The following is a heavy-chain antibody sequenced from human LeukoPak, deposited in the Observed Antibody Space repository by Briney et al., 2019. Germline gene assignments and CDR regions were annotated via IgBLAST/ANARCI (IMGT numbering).Heavy chain of an antibody. V-gene: IGHV4-59*13. Sequence: SETLSLTYTVSVDSISIYNGSCIRQPPEEGGEWIGYIYYRWGTNYSSCLKRRVTISVDKSKHKFSLNLSSVTAEVTTGYYCAGGGTALAVAGRNDYWGQGTLVTVSS. J-gene: IGHJ4*02. CDR2: IYYRWGT. CDR3: AGGGTALAVAGRNDY. CDR1: VDSISIYN. D-gene: IGHD6-19*01.